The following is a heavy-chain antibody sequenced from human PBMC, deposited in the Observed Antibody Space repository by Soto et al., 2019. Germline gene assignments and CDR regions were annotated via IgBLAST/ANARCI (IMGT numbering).Heavy chain of an antibody. V-gene: IGHV4-59*01. J-gene: IGHJ4*02. Sequence: QVQLQESGPGLVKPSETLSLTCTVSGGSISSYYWSWIRQPPGKGLEWIGYIYYSGSTNYNPSLNSRVHIPIVTSKNPFSLQLSSVTAADTAVYYCARGYGYYFDYWGQGTLVTVSS. D-gene: IGHD4-17*01. CDR1: GGSISSYY. CDR2: IYYSGST. CDR3: ARGYGYYFDY.